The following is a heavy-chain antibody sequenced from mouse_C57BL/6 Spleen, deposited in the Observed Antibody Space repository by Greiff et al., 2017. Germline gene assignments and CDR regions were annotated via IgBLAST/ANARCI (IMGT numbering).Heavy chain of an antibody. V-gene: IGHV1-50*01. J-gene: IGHJ2*01. CDR3: ARGDYYGSSSLYYFDY. CDR1: GYTFTSYW. CDR2: IDPSDSYT. Sequence: VQLQQPGAELVKPGASVKLSCKASGYTFTSYWMQWVKQRPGQGLEWIGEIDPSDSYTNYNQKFKGKATLTVDTSSSTAYMQLSSLTSEDSAVYYCARGDYYGSSSLYYFDYWGQGTTLTVSS. D-gene: IGHD1-1*01.